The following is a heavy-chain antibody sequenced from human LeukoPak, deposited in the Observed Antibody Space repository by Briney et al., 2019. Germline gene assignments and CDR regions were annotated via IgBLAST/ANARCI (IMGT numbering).Heavy chain of an antibody. CDR1: VDSVSSEDSF. Sequence: PSQTLSLTCTVSVDSVSSEDSFWRWLRRPPAKGLAWIGYIYYLGSSYYSPSLKSRIAMPVDTSQNQFSLNLRSVTAADTAVYYCARMVVTTNHVFDYWGQGTPVTVSS. V-gene: IGHV4-30-4*01. CDR2: IYYLGSS. J-gene: IGHJ4*02. D-gene: IGHD2-21*02. CDR3: ARMVVTTNHVFDY.